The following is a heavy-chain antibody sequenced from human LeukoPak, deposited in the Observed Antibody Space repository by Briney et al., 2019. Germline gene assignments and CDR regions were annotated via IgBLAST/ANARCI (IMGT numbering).Heavy chain of an antibody. V-gene: IGHV4-59*11. J-gene: IGHJ4*02. CDR1: GGSISSHC. D-gene: IGHD5-24*01. CDR2: VCYSGST. Sequence: SETLSLTCTVSGGSISSHCWSWIRQSPGKGLEWIGYVCYSGSTNYNPSLKSRVTISVDTSKNQFSLNLSSVTAADTAVYYCARGDGYNRYWGQGELVTVSS. CDR3: ARGDGYNRY.